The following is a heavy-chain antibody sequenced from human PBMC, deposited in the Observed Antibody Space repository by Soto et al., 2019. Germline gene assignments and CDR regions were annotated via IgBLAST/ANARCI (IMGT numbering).Heavy chain of an antibody. CDR2: ISSSAGTI. D-gene: IGHD6-13*01. CDR1: GLTFSDYY. Sequence: GGSLRLSCAASGLTFSDYYRTWIRQAPGKGLEWVSYISSSAGTISYADSVKGRFTISRDNAKNSLYLQMNSLRAEDTAVYYCARAMYSSKTEFEYWGQGTLVTVSS. V-gene: IGHV3-11*01. CDR3: ARAMYSSKTEFEY. J-gene: IGHJ4*02.